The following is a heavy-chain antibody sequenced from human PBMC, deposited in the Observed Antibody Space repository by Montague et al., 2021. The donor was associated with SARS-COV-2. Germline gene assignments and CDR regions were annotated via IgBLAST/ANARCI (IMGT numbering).Heavy chain of an antibody. Sequence: SLRLSCAASGFTFSSYGMHWVRQAPGKGLEWMAVIWYDGSNKYYADSVKGRFTISRDNSKNTLYLQMNSLRAEDTAVYYCARDRELPFDYWGQGTLVTVSS. CDR3: ARDRELPFDY. CDR1: GFTFSSYG. V-gene: IGHV3-33*01. D-gene: IGHD1-26*01. J-gene: IGHJ4*02. CDR2: IWYDGSNK.